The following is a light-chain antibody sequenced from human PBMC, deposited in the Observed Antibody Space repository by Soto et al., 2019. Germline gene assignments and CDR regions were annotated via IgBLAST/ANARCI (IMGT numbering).Light chain of an antibody. CDR2: EVS. J-gene: IGLJ1*01. V-gene: IGLV2-14*01. CDR1: SSDIGPYDY. CDR3: TTFAPGRIYV. Sequence: SALTQPASVSGSPGQSITISCSGASSDIGPYDYVSWYQHHPGRAPTLLIYEVSNRPSGVSYRFSGSKSGNTASLTISGLQAEDEGDYYCTTFAPGRIYVFGSGTKVTVL.